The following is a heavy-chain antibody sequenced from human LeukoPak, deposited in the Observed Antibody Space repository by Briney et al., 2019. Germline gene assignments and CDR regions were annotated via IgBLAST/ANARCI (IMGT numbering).Heavy chain of an antibody. CDR2: IHFSGST. Sequence: TLSPMCTVSGDSISTYSWNWIRQPPRPGLEWIGYIHFSGSTSYNPSLKSRVTISLDTSKNQFSLRLTSVAAADTAVYFCARHREAGIAISSFPYYYSSFYMDVWGTGTTVTVSS. J-gene: IGHJ6*03. CDR3: ARHREAGIAISSFPYYYSSFYMDV. CDR1: GDSISTYS. D-gene: IGHD3-9*01. V-gene: IGHV4-59*08.